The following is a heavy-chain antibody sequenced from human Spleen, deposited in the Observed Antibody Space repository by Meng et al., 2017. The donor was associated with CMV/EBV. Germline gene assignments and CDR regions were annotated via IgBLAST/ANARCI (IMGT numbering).Heavy chain of an antibody. D-gene: IGHD1-14*01. CDR3: ARLYSVSSGWGWRNHKYHLDH. CDR1: Y. J-gene: IGHJ4*02. Sequence: YWIWIRQPPGRGLEWIGEIYPGGNTNYNPSVKSRVTMSADTSKSQFSLQLRSVTAADTAVYYCARLYSVSSGWGWRNHKYHLDHWGQGTVVTVSS. CDR2: IYPGGNT. V-gene: IGHV4-34*01.